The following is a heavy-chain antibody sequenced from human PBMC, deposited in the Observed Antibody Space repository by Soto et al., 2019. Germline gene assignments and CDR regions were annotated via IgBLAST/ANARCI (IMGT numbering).Heavy chain of an antibody. D-gene: IGHD2-15*01. J-gene: IGHJ4*02. Sequence: PSETLSLTCTVSGGSINSGDSYWNWIRQHPEKGLEWIGYINYRGSTFYNPSLKSRIIISVDTSKNQFSLSLSSVTAADTAVYYCARDAPGVAPYWGQGTLVTAPQ. CDR2: INYRGST. V-gene: IGHV4-31*03. CDR3: ARDAPGVAPY. CDR1: GGSINSGDSY.